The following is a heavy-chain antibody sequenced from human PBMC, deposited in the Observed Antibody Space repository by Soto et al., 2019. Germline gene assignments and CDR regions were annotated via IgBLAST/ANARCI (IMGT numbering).Heavy chain of an antibody. CDR1: EFTLSNYE. D-gene: IGHD4-17*01. J-gene: IGHJ3*02. Sequence: EAQLVESGGGLVQPGGSLRLSCAAFEFTLSNYEMDWVRQAPGKGLEWVSHIGRRGSPIYYADSVKGRFTISRDNAKNSVFRQMNSLRPEDTAVYYCARVYDDYLIDAFDIWGQGTMVSVSS. CDR3: ARVYDDYLIDAFDI. V-gene: IGHV3-48*03. CDR2: IGRRGSPI.